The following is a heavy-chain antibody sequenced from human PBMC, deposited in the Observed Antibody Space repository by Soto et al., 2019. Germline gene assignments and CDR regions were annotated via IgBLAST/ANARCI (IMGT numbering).Heavy chain of an antibody. CDR1: GFTFSSYA. CDR2: ISYDGSNK. V-gene: IGHV3-30-3*01. D-gene: IGHD4-17*01. J-gene: IGHJ6*02. CDR3: ARGPTFGDYHYHYFGLDV. Sequence: GGSLRLSCAASGFTFSSYAMHWVRQAPGKGLEWVAVISYDGSNKHYADSVEGRFTISKDNSKNALFLQMNSLRPEDTALYCCARGPTFGDYHYHYFGLDVWGQGTTVTAP.